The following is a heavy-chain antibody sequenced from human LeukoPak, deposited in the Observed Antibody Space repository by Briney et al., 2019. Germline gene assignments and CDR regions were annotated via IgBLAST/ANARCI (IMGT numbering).Heavy chain of an antibody. V-gene: IGHV3-11*01. CDR3: ARELVMVRGVGDY. D-gene: IGHD3-10*01. J-gene: IGHJ4*02. CDR1: GFTFSDYY. Sequence: GGSLRLSCAASGFTFSDYYMSWIRQAPGKGLEGVSYISSSGSTIYYADSVKGRLTISRDNAKNSLYLQMNSLRAEDTAVYYCARELVMVRGVGDYWGQGTLVTVSS. CDR2: ISSSGSTI.